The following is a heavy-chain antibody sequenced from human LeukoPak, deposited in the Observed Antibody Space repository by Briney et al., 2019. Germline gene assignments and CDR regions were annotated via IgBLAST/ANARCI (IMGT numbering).Heavy chain of an antibody. Sequence: GRSLRLSCAASGFTSDDYAMHWVRQAPRKGLEWVSGISWNSGSIGYADSVKGRFTISRDNAKNSLYLQMNSLRAEDTALYYCAKGSSGYYNWFDPWGQGTLVTVSS. V-gene: IGHV3-9*02. CDR3: AKGSSGYYNWFDP. CDR2: ISWNSGSI. CDR1: GFTSDDYA. D-gene: IGHD3-22*01. J-gene: IGHJ5*02.